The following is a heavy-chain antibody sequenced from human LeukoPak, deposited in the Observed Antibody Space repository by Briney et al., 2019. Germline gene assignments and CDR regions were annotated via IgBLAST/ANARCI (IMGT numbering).Heavy chain of an antibody. Sequence: GRSLRLSCAASGFTFSRYEMNWVRQAPGKGLEWVSYIGSSGSSIYYADSVKGRFTISRDNAKKSLYLVMNSLRAEDTAVYYCARGDDYGGIYYFDYWGQGALVTVSS. CDR3: ARGDDYGGIYYFDY. J-gene: IGHJ4*02. CDR2: IGSSGSSI. V-gene: IGHV3-48*03. CDR1: GFTFSRYE. D-gene: IGHD4-23*01.